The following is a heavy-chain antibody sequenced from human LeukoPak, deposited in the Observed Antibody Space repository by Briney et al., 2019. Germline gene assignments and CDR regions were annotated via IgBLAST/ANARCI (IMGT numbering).Heavy chain of an antibody. CDR1: GFTFSSYW. J-gene: IGHJ4*02. CDR2: ISSDGSST. CDR3: AHLQYCSGTTCPYSDY. Sequence: PGGSLRLSCAASGFTFSSYWMHWVRQATGNGLEWVSRISSDGSSTDYADSVKGRFTISRDNAKNALYLQIHSLRAEVTAMYYCAHLQYCSGTTCPYSDYWGQGTLVTVSS. V-gene: IGHV3-74*01. D-gene: IGHD2/OR15-2a*01.